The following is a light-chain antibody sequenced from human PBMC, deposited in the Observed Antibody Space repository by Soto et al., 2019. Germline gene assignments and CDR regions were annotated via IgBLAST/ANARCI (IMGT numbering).Light chain of an antibody. CDR1: QSVLYSSNNNNY. Sequence: DIVMTQSPDSLAVSLGERATINCNSSQSVLYSSNNNNYLAWYQQKPGQPPNLLIYCASTRESGVPDRFSGSGYGTDFTLTISSLQAEDVAVYYSEQYYSXPRAFGQGTKV. CDR2: CAS. V-gene: IGKV4-1*01. J-gene: IGKJ1*01. CDR3: EQYYSXPRA.